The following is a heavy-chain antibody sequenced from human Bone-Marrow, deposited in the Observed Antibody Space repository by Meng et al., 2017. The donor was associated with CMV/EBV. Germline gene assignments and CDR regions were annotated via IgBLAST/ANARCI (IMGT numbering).Heavy chain of an antibody. V-gene: IGHV3-33*06. CDR3: AKDRGDFWSGYYFMSYGMDV. CDR2: IWYDGSNK. CDR1: GFTFSSYG. Sequence: LSLTCAASGFTFSSYGMHWVRQAPGKGLEWVAVIWYDGSNKYYADSVKGRFTISRDNSKNTLYLQMNSLRAEDTAVYYCAKDRGDFWSGYYFMSYGMDVWGQGTTVTVSS. J-gene: IGHJ6*02. D-gene: IGHD3-3*01.